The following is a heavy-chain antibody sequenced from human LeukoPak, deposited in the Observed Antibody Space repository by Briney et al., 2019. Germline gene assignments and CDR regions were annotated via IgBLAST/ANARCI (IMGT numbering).Heavy chain of an antibody. CDR3: ARGGGLVPGTWFDP. V-gene: IGHV1-18*01. Sequence: ASVKVSCKASGYTFTNFGISWVRQAPGQGLGWMGWISAYNGNTNYAQEFQGRVTMTTDASTSTAYLELRSLRSDDTAVYYCARGGGLVPGTWFDPWGQGTLVTVSS. CDR2: ISAYNGNT. CDR1: GYTFTNFG. D-gene: IGHD6-19*01. J-gene: IGHJ5*02.